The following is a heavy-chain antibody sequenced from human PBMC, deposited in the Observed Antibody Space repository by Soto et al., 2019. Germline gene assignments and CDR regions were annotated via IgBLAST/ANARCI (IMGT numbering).Heavy chain of an antibody. V-gene: IGHV1-18*01. CDR1: GYTFTSYG. Sequence: ASVKVSCKASGYTFTSYGISWVRQAPGQGLEWMGWISAYNGNTNYAQKLQGRVTMTTDTSTSTAYMELRSLRSDDTAVYYCARAPRDYSGSYYPFDYWGQGTLVTVSS. CDR2: ISAYNGNT. CDR3: ARAPRDYSGSYYPFDY. D-gene: IGHD1-26*01. J-gene: IGHJ4*02.